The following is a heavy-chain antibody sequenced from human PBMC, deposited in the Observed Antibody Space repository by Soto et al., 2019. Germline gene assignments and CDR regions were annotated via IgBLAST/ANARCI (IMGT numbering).Heavy chain of an antibody. CDR1: GFSLSTSGVG. CDR2: IYWDDSK. CDR3: APKGPEDWTLDY. J-gene: IGHJ4*02. Sequence: QITLKESGPTLVRPTQTLTLTCAFSGFSLSTSGVGVCWIRQPPGKALEWLAVIYWDDSKHYSPSLRSRLTITKDTSKNQVVRTMTPMDPMDTGTYYCAPKGPEDWTLDYWGQGTLVTVSS. D-gene: IGHD1-1*01. V-gene: IGHV2-5*02.